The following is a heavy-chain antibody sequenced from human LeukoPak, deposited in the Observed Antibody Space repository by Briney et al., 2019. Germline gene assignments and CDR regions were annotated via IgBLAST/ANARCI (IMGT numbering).Heavy chain of an antibody. CDR2: INHSGST. V-gene: IGHV4-38-2*02. Sequence: SETLSLTCTVSGYSISSGYYWCWLRQPPGEGLERIGEINHSGSTNYNPSLKSRVTISGDTSKNQFSLKLSSVTAADTAVYYCARGATSSWFDYWGQGTLVTVSS. CDR3: ARGATSSWFDY. CDR1: GYSISSGYY. J-gene: IGHJ4*02. D-gene: IGHD6-6*01.